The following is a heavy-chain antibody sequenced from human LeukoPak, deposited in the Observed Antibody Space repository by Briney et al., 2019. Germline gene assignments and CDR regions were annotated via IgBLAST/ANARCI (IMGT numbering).Heavy chain of an antibody. CDR3: ARDWRDSSSWYLDY. CDR1: GFTFSSYG. D-gene: IGHD6-13*01. V-gene: IGHV3-30*03. Sequence: GGSLRLSCAASGFTFSSYGMHWVRQAPGKGLEWMAVISYDGSNKYYADSVKGRFTISRDNSKNTLYLQMNSLRSEDTAVYYCARDWRDSSSWYLDYWGQGTLVTVSS. CDR2: ISYDGSNK. J-gene: IGHJ4*02.